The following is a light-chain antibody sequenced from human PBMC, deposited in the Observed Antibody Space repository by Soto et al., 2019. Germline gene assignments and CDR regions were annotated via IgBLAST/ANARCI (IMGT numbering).Light chain of an antibody. Sequence: DIVMTQSPSTLSVSPGERATLSCRASQSVSSSLAWYQQKPGQAPRLLIYGASTRATGIPARFSGSGSGTEFTLTISSLQSEDFAVYYCQQYNNWPLTFGGGTKVDIK. CDR2: GAS. V-gene: IGKV3-15*01. J-gene: IGKJ4*02. CDR1: QSVSSS. CDR3: QQYNNWPLT.